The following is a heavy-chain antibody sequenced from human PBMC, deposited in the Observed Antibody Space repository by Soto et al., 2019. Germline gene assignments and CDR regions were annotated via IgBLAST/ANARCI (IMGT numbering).Heavy chain of an antibody. V-gene: IGHV4-30-4*01. CDR1: GGSISSGDYY. Sequence: QVQLQESGPGLVKPSQTLSLTCTVSGGSISSGDYYWSWIRQPPGKGLEWIGYIYYSGSTYYNPSLKSRVTISVDTSKNQFSLKLSSVTAANTAVYYCARLSSRMINAFDIWGQGTMVTVSS. D-gene: IGHD3-16*01. CDR3: ARLSSRMINAFDI. CDR2: IYYSGST. J-gene: IGHJ3*02.